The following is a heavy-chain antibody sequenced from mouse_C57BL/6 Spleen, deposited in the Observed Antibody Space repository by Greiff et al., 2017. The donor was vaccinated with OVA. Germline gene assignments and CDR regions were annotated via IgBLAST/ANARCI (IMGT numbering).Heavy chain of an antibody. V-gene: IGHV3-6*01. D-gene: IGHD3-1*01. Sequence: EVKLMESGPGLVKPSQSLSLTCSVTGYSITSGYYWNWIRQFPGNKLEWMGYISYDGSNNYNPSLKNRISITRDKSKNQFFLKLNSVTSDGTATDYCARGLPYAMDYWGQGTSVTVSS. CDR2: ISYDGSN. CDR1: GYSITSGYY. J-gene: IGHJ4*01. CDR3: ARGLPYAMDY.